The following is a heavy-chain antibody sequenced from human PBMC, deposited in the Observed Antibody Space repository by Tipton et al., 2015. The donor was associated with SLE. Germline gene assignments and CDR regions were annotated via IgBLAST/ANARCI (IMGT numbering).Heavy chain of an antibody. CDR3: ASRRDGYNLFDY. CDR2: IYYSGST. CDR1: GGSISSHY. Sequence: TLSLTCTVSGGSISSHYWSWIRQPPGKGLEWIGYIYYSGSTNYNPSLKSRVTISVDTSKNQFSLKLSSVTAADTAVYYCASRRDGYNLFDYWGQGTLVIVSS. J-gene: IGHJ4*02. D-gene: IGHD5-24*01. V-gene: IGHV4-59*11.